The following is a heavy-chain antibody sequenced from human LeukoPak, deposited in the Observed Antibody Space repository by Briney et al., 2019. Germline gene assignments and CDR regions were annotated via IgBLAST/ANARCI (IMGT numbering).Heavy chain of an antibody. J-gene: IGHJ4*02. D-gene: IGHD7-27*01. CDR2: INHSGST. Sequence: SETLSLTCAVYGGSFSGYYWSWIRQPPGKGLEWIGEINHSGSTNYNPSLKSRVTISVDTSKNQFSLKLSSVTAADTAVYYCAREALRLGIDYWGQGTLVTVSS. V-gene: IGHV4-34*01. CDR1: GGSFSGYY. CDR3: AREALRLGIDY.